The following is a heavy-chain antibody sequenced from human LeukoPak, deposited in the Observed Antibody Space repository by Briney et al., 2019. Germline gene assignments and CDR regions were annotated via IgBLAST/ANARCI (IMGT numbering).Heavy chain of an antibody. CDR2: INPNSGGT. V-gene: IGHV1-2*05. D-gene: IGHD4-17*01. CDR1: GYTFTGYY. CDR3: SRDSYPTVTTYYYFYMDV. Sequence: ASVTVSCKASGYTFTGYYMHWVRQAPGQGLEWMGRINPNSGGTNYAQKFQGRVTMTRDTSISTAYMELSRLRSDDTDVYYCSRDSYPTVTTYYYFYMDVWGKGSTVTASS. J-gene: IGHJ6*03.